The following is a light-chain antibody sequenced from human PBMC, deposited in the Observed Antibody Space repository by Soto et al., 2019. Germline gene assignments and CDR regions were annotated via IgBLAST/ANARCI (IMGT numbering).Light chain of an antibody. J-gene: IGLJ3*02. CDR3: ETWDSNSRV. V-gene: IGLV4-60*02. CDR1: SGHSNYI. Sequence: QLVLTQSSSASASLGSSVKLTCTLSSGHSNYIIAWHQQQPGKAPRYLMKLEGRGSYDKGSGVPDRFSGSSSGADRYLTXXXXXXXXXXXYYCETWDSNSRVFGGGTKLTVL. CDR2: LEGRGSY.